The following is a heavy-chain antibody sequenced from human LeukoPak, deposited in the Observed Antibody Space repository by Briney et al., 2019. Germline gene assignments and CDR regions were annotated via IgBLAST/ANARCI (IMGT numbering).Heavy chain of an antibody. CDR2: ISYDGRNK. CDR3: ARAVYTSSWYDDY. J-gene: IGHJ4*02. D-gene: IGHD6-13*01. CDR1: GFTFSIYG. V-gene: IGHV3-30*19. Sequence: GGSLRLSCAASGFTFSIYGMHWVRQAPGKGLEWVAVISYDGRNKYYADSVKGRFTISRDNSKNTLYMQMNSLRAEDTAVYYCARAVYTSSWYDDYWGQGTLVTVSS.